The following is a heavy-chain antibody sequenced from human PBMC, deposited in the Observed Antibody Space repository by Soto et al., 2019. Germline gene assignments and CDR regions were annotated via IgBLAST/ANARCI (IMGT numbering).Heavy chain of an antibody. J-gene: IGHJ6*02. CDR1: GYNFISHS. CDR3: ARGAFCGGAPGCRDMDV. D-gene: IGHD2-21*01. V-gene: IGHV1-18*01. CDR2: ISAYNGNT. Sequence: QIQLVQSGGEVKKPGASVKVSCKSSGYNFISHSITWVRQAPGQGLEWMGRISAYNGNTNHAQKFQGRLTMTTDTSTSTAYMDLRSLTSDDTAAYYCARGAFCGGAPGCRDMDVWGQGTTVTVSS.